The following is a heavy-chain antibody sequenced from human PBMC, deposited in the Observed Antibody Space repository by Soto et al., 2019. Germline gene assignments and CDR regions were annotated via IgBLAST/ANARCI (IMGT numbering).Heavy chain of an antibody. V-gene: IGHV1-3*01. Sequence: GASVKVSCKASGYPFTNYPIQWVRQAPGQRLEWMGWINAGNGNTKYSQKFQGRVTITRDTSASTAYMELSSLRSEDTAVYYCARAVAVPADFDYWGQGTLVTVSS. D-gene: IGHD6-19*01. CDR3: ARAVAVPADFDY. CDR2: INAGNGNT. J-gene: IGHJ4*02. CDR1: GYPFTNYP.